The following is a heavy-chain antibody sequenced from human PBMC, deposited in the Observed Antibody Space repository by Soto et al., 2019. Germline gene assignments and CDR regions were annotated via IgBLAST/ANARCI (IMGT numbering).Heavy chain of an antibody. CDR3: ARDSTVYSSGFVFAS. CDR2: ISSDGSYK. CDR1: GFTLSSYA. D-gene: IGHD3-22*01. Sequence: QVQLVESGGVVVQPGRSLRLSCAASGFTLSSYAMHWVRQAPGKGLEWVALISSDGSYKYYADSVKGRFPISSDNSKNTLYLQMNNLKAEDTVVYYCARDSTVYSSGFVFASWGQGTLVTVSS. V-gene: IGHV3-30-3*01. J-gene: IGHJ5*02.